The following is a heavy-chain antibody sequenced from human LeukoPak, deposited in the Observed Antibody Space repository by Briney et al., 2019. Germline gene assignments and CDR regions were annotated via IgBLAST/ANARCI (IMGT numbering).Heavy chain of an antibody. CDR3: ARGKYQLDY. J-gene: IGHJ4*02. CDR1: GGSISRYY. CDR2: IYYSGST. V-gene: IGHV4-59*08. D-gene: IGHD2-2*01. Sequence: SETLSLTCTVSGGSISRYYWSWTWQPPGKGLEWSGHIYYSGSTNHNPSLRSRVTISVDTSKNQFSLKLSSVTAADTAVYYCARGKYQLDYWGQGTLVTVSS.